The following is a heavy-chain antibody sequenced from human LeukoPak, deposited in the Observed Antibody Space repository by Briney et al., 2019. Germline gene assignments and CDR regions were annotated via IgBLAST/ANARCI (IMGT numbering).Heavy chain of an antibody. V-gene: IGHV3-53*01. D-gene: IGHD3-22*01. CDR3: AKGPHYYDSSGYYFDY. J-gene: IGHJ4*02. CDR1: GFTVSSNY. Sequence: GGSLRLSCAASGFTVSSNYMSWVRQAPGKGLEWVSVIYSGGSTYYADSVKGRFTISRDNSKNTLYLQMNSLRAEDTAVYYCAKGPHYYDSSGYYFDYWGQGTLVTVSS. CDR2: IYSGGST.